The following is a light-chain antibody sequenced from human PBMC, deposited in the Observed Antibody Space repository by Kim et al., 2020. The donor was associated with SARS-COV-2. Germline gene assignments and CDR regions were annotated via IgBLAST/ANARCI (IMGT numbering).Light chain of an antibody. CDR3: NSRDSSGKRVV. CDR2: GQN. V-gene: IGLV3-19*01. J-gene: IGLJ2*01. CDR1: SRRIYY. Sequence: ALGQTVRITCQGDSRRIYYATWYQQKPGQAPILVMYGQNNRPSGIPDRFSGSTSGNTASLTITGAQAEDEADYYCNSRDSSGKRVVFGGGTQLTVL.